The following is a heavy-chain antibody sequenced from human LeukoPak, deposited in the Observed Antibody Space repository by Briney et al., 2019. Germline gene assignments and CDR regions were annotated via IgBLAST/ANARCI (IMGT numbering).Heavy chain of an antibody. D-gene: IGHD3-22*01. CDR3: AREDYDSSRWSYYYYTDV. Sequence: SETLSLTCTVSGDSITSGPNYWTWIRQPPGKGLEWIGYISHSGATYYNPSLKSRVTISVDTSKNQFSLKLSSVTAADTAVYYCAREDYDSSRWSYYYYTDVWGKGTTVTVSS. CDR1: GDSITSGPNY. V-gene: IGHV4-30-2*01. J-gene: IGHJ6*03. CDR2: ISHSGAT.